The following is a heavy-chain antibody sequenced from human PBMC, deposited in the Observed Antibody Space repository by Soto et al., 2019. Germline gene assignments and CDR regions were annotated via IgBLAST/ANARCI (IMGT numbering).Heavy chain of an antibody. V-gene: IGHV3-21*01. CDR3: ARGYGFSKYYMDV. J-gene: IGHJ6*03. D-gene: IGHD5-18*01. CDR2: ISSSSSYI. Sequence: GGSLRLSCAASGFTFSSYSMNWVRQAPGKGLEWVSSISSSSSYIYYADSVKGRFTISRDNAKNSLYLKMNSLRAEDTAVYYCARGYGFSKYYMDVWGKGTTVTVSS. CDR1: GFTFSSYS.